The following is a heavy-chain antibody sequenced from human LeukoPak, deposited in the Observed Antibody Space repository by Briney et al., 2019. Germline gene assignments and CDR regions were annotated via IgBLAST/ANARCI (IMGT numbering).Heavy chain of an antibody. CDR1: GYTFTGYY. D-gene: IGHD6-19*01. Sequence: ASVKVSCKASGYTFTGYYMHWVRQAPGQGLEWMGWINPNSGGTNYAQKFQGRVTMTRDTSISTAYMELSRLRSDDTAVYYCARDLGSYSSGWYFGYWGQGTLVTVSS. CDR2: INPNSGGT. CDR3: ARDLGSYSSGWYFGY. V-gene: IGHV1-2*02. J-gene: IGHJ4*02.